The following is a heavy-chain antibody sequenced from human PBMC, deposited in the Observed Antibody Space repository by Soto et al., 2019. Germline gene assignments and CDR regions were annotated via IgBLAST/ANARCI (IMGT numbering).Heavy chain of an antibody. CDR3: ARDLAFRDGNISHLDY. CDR1: GGTFSSHV. CDR2: IMPIIGTA. J-gene: IGHJ4*02. Sequence: QVQLVQSGAEVKKPGSSVKVSCKASGGTFSSHVFNWVRQAPGQGLEWMGGIMPIIGTANYAQKFQGRVTITADESTSTAYMELSSLRSDDTAVYSGARDLAFRDGNISHLDYWGQGTLVTVSS. D-gene: IGHD3-3*02. V-gene: IGHV1-69*01.